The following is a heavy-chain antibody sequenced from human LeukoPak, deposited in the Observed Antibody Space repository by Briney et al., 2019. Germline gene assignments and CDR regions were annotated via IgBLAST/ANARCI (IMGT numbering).Heavy chain of an antibody. J-gene: IGHJ4*02. CDR3: AREGSGSYSVNY. D-gene: IGHD1-26*01. CDR2: ISSSSSYI. Sequence: GGSLRLSCAASGFTFSDYYMSWIRQAPGKGLEWVSSISSSSSYIYYADSVKGRFTISRDNAKNSLYLQMNSLRAEDTAVYYCAREGSGSYSVNYWGQGTLVTVSS. CDR1: GFTFSDYY. V-gene: IGHV3-11*06.